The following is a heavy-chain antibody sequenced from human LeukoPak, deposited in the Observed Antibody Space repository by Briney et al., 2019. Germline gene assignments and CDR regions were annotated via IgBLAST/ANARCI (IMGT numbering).Heavy chain of an antibody. CDR1: GGSISSSSYY. J-gene: IGHJ4*02. Sequence: SETLSLTCTVPGGSISSSSYYWGWIRQPPGKGLEWIGSIYYSGDTYYNPSLKSRVTISVDTSKIQFSLKLNSVTAADTAVYYCARHRAYVSSGYYYREGFDYWGQGTLVTVSS. D-gene: IGHD3-22*01. V-gene: IGHV4-39*01. CDR2: IYYSGDT. CDR3: ARHRAYVSSGYYYREGFDY.